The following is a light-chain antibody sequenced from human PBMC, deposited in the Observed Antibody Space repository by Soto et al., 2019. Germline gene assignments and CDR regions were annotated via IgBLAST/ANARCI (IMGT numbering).Light chain of an antibody. CDR2: GAS. V-gene: IGKV3-20*01. CDR1: QSVSSSY. Sequence: EIGLTQSPGTLSLSPGERATLSCRASQSVSSSYLAWYQQKPGQAPRLLIYGASSRATGIPDRFSGSGSGTDFTLTISRLEPEDFAVYYCQHQKTFGQGTKVEIK. CDR3: QHQKT. J-gene: IGKJ1*01.